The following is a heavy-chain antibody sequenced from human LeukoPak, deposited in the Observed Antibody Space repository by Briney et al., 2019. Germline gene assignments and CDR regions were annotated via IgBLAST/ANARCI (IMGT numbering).Heavy chain of an antibody. CDR1: GFTFDDYA. D-gene: IGHD3-3*01. CDR2: ISWNSGSI. V-gene: IGHV3-9*01. J-gene: IGHJ6*03. CDR3: ARGVRDILSGYYTDYYFYYMDV. Sequence: GRSLRLSCAASGFTFDDYAMHWVRQAPGKGLEWVSGISWNSGSIGYADSVKGRFTISRDNAKNFLYLQMNSLRAEDTAVYYCARGVRDILSGYYTDYYFYYMDVWGKGTTVTVSS.